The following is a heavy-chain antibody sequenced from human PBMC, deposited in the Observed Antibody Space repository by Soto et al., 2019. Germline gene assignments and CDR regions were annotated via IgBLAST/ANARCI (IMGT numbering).Heavy chain of an antibody. CDR1: GGSISNYY. CDR2: ISYTGST. J-gene: IGHJ4*02. Sequence: QVQLQESGPGLVKPSETLSLTCTVSGGSISNYYWSWIRQPPGKGLEWIGYISYTGSTNYNPSRTSRVSMTLHTSENQFSLGLSSVTAADSAIYYCARGRHWLDYWGQGTLVTVSS. V-gene: IGHV4-59*01. CDR3: ARGRHWLDY. D-gene: IGHD6-19*01.